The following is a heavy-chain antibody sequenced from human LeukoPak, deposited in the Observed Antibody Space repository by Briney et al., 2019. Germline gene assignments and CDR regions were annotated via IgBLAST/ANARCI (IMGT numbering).Heavy chain of an antibody. V-gene: IGHV3-66*01. D-gene: IGHD2-2*01. J-gene: IGHJ4*02. CDR1: GFTVSSNY. Sequence: GGSLRFSCAASGFTVSSNYMSWVRQAPGKGLEWVSVIYSGGSTYYADSVKGRFTISRDNSKNTLYLQMNSLRAEDTAVYYCARDRGYCSSTSCYGGIDYWGQGTLVTVSS. CDR2: IYSGGST. CDR3: ARDRGYCSSTSCYGGIDY.